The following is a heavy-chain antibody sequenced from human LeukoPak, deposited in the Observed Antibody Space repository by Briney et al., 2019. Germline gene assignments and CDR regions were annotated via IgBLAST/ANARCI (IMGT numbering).Heavy chain of an antibody. CDR1: GGTFSSCV. D-gene: IGHD4-17*01. J-gene: IGHJ6*02. CDR2: INPILGIT. CDR3: ARSIDYGDYEYYYGMDV. Sequence: SVKVSCKASGGTFSSCVVSWVRQAPGQGLEWMGRINPILGITKYAQKFQGRVTTTADKSTSTAYMELTSLRSEDTAVYYCARSIDYGDYEYYYGMDVWGQGTTVTVSS. V-gene: IGHV1-69*04.